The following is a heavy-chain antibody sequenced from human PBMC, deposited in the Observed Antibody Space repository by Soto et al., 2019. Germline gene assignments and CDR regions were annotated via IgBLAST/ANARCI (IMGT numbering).Heavy chain of an antibody. V-gene: IGHV4-39*07. CDR3: ARGRMAGGYYYYMDV. CDR1: GGSISSGGYY. D-gene: IGHD3-10*01. CDR2: INHSGST. Sequence: SETLSLTCTVSGGSISSGGYYWSWIRQPPGKGLEWIGEINHSGSTNYNPSLKSRVTISVDTSKNQFSLKLSSVTAADTAVYYCARGRMAGGYYYYMDVWGKGTTVTVSS. J-gene: IGHJ6*03.